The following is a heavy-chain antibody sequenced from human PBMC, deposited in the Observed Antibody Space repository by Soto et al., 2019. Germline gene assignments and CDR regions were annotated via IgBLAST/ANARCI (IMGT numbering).Heavy chain of an antibody. J-gene: IGHJ5*02. CDR3: ARDGIVVVVAADNWFDP. D-gene: IGHD2-15*01. CDR1: GFTFSSYS. V-gene: IGHV3-21*01. CDR2: ISSSSSYI. Sequence: GGSLRLSCAASGFTFSSYSMNWVRQAPGKGLEWVSSISSSSSYIYYADSVKGRFTISRDNAKNSLYLQMNSLRAEDTAVYYCARDGIVVVVAADNWFDPWGQGTLVTV.